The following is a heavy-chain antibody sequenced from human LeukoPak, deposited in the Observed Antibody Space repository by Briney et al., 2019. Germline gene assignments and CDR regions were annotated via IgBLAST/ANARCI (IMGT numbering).Heavy chain of an antibody. CDR1: GFTFSSYA. J-gene: IGHJ4*02. D-gene: IGHD6-19*01. CDR3: ARGGSGWYSVDY. CDR2: ISYDGSNK. Sequence: GGSLRLSCAASGFTFSSYAMHWVRQAPGKGLEWVVVISYDGSNKYYADSVKGRFTISRDNSKNTLYLQMNSLRAEDTAVYYCARGGSGWYSVDYWGQGTLVTVSS. V-gene: IGHV3-30-3*01.